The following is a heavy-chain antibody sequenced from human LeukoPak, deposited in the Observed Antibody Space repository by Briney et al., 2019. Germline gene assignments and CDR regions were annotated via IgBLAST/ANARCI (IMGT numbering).Heavy chain of an antibody. J-gene: IGHJ4*02. Sequence: GGSLRLSCAASGFTFSSYWMSWVRQAPGKGLEWVANIKQDGSEKYYVDSVKGRFTISRDNAKNSLYLQMNSLRAEDTAVYYCARDRPSTMVRGVIIMSPIDYWGQGTLVTVSS. CDR3: ARDRPSTMVRGVIIMSPIDY. CDR2: IKQDGSEK. D-gene: IGHD3-10*01. CDR1: GFTFSSYW. V-gene: IGHV3-7*01.